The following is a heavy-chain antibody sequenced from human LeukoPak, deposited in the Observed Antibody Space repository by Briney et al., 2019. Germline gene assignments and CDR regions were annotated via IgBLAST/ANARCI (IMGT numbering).Heavy chain of an antibody. CDR3: ARDQGPPGGGIDY. Sequence: SETLSLTCTVSGYSIRSGDYWGWIRQPPGKGLEWIGYIYYSGSINYNPSLKSRVTISVDTSKNQFSLKLSSVTAADTAVYYCARDQGPPGGGIDYWGLGTLVTVSS. D-gene: IGHD1-14*01. V-gene: IGHV4-61*08. J-gene: IGHJ4*02. CDR2: IYYSGSI. CDR1: GYSIRSGDY.